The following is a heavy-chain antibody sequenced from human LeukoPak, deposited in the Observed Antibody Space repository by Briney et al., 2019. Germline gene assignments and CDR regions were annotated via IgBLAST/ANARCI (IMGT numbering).Heavy chain of an antibody. D-gene: IGHD3-10*01. CDR1: GGTFSSYA. CDR3: AREVTMVRGVIHSDAFDI. J-gene: IGHJ3*02. CDR2: IIPIFGTA. Sequence: ASVKASCKASGGTFSSYAISWVRQAPGQGLEWMGGIIPIFGTANYAQKFQGRVTITTDESTSTAYMELSSLRSEDTAVYYCAREVTMVRGVIHSDAFDIWGQGTMVTVSS. V-gene: IGHV1-69*05.